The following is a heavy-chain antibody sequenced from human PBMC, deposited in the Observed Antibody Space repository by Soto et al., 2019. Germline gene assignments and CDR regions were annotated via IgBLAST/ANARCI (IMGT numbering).Heavy chain of an antibody. J-gene: IGHJ4*02. V-gene: IGHV4-59*01. CDR3: ARARVRGGNFLGQQRLHDE. CDR1: GDSISNYY. Sequence: PSETLSLTCTVSGDSISNYYWSWIRQPPGKGLEWIGYIYYTGSANYNPSLKTRVTMSVDTSKNLFSVNLTSVTAADTAVYYCARARVRGGNFLGQQRLHDEWGQGTLVTVSS. D-gene: IGHD2-21*02. CDR2: IYYTGSA.